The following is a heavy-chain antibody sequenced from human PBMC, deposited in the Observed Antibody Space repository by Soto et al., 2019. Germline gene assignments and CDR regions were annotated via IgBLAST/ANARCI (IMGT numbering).Heavy chain of an antibody. CDR2: IWYDGSNK. CDR1: GFTFSSYG. CDR3: ERQNYSAGSCYPEFDY. J-gene: IGHJ4*02. Sequence: GGSLRLSCAASGFTFSSYGMHWVRQAPGKGLEWVAVIWYDGSNKYYANSVKGRFTISRDNSKNTLYLQMNFLRAEETAVSYCERQNYSAGSCYPEFDYWGQGTLVTVSS. D-gene: IGHD2-15*01. V-gene: IGHV3-33*01.